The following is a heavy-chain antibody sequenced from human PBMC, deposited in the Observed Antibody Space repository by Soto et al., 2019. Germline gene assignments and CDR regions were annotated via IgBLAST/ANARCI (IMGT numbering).Heavy chain of an antibody. CDR1: GGTFSSYA. Sequence: SVKVSCKASGGTFSSYAISWVRQAPGQGLEWMGGIIPIFGTANYAQKFQGRVTITADESTSTAYMELSSLRSEDTAVYYCARDRGYCSGGSCFAFDYWGQGTLVTVSS. D-gene: IGHD2-15*01. CDR3: ARDRGYCSGGSCFAFDY. V-gene: IGHV1-69*13. CDR2: IIPIFGTA. J-gene: IGHJ4*02.